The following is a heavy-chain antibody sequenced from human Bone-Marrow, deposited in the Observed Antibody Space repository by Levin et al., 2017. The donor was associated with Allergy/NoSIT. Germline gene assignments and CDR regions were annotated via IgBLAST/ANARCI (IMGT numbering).Heavy chain of an antibody. CDR2: IKSGGIT. Sequence: KPSETLSLTCTVSGASITSYFWTWIRQPAGKGVEWIGRIKSGGITNYNPSLKSRVTMSLDTSKNQLSVKLTSVTAADTAVYYCAREKESYHRSLDYWGQGTLVTVSS. J-gene: IGHJ4*02. V-gene: IGHV4-4*07. D-gene: IGHD1-14*01. CDR1: GASITSYF. CDR3: AREKESYHRSLDY.